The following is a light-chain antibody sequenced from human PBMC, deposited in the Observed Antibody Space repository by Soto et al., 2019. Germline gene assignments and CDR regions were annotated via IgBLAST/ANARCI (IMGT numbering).Light chain of an antibody. V-gene: IGKV3-11*01. CDR3: QKRSDWPWA. CDR1: ESVTNY. J-gene: IGKJ1*01. Sequence: EIVFPRCPANLPLSLGERGTLSGMASESVTNYLAWYQQKPGQAPRLLVYDVSNRATGIPARFSGGGSGTDFTLTISNLESEDFAVYYCQKRSDWPWAFSQGTKVDI. CDR2: DVS.